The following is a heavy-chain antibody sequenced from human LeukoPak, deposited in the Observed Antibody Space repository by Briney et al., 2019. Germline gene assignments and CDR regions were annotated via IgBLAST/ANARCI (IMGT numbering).Heavy chain of an antibody. CDR2: IKQDGSEK. D-gene: IGHD3-22*01. Sequence: GWSLSLSYAASGFTLSSYEINWVRQAPGKGLEGVANIKQDGSEKYYLDSVKGRFTISRDNAKNSLYLQMSSLRAEDTAVYYCARTYYYDSSGYYYVSRHYFDYWGQGTLVTVSS. V-gene: IGHV3-7*01. CDR1: GFTLSSYE. CDR3: ARTYYYDSSGYYYVSRHYFDY. J-gene: IGHJ4*02.